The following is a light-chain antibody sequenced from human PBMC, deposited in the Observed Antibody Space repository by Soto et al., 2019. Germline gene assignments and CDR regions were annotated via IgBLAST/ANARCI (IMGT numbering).Light chain of an antibody. CDR3: SSYTTISTYV. CDR1: SSDVGGYNY. CDR2: DVR. Sequence: QSVRTRAASGSGAAGRWLTISCTGTSSDVGGYNYVSWYQQHPGKAPKLMIYDVRNRPSGVSNRFSGSKSVNTASLTISRLQAEDEADYYCSSYTTISTYVFGTGTKVTVL. V-gene: IGLV2-14*01. J-gene: IGLJ1*01.